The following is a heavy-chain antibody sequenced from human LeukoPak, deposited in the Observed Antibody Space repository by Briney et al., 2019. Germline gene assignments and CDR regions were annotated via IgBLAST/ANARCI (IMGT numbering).Heavy chain of an antibody. D-gene: IGHD2-21*01. V-gene: IGHV3-53*01. CDR3: ASLGDMAYFDS. CDR2: SVGGGDT. CDR1: GFTVSSNY. Sequence: PGGSLRLSCAASGFTVSSNYMSWVRQAPGKGLEWVSSISVGGGDTFTADSVKGRFTITRENSKNTLYLQMMGLRVEDTAIYYCASLGDMAYFDSWGQGILVTVSS. J-gene: IGHJ4*02.